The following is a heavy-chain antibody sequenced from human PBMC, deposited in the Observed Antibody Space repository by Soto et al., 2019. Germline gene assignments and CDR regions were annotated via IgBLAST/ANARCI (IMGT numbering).Heavy chain of an antibody. CDR3: ARMAGDHRINWFDP. Sequence: QVQLVQSGAEVKKPGASVRVSCKASGYTFTGYGINWVRQAIGQGLEWMGWMNPDSGDTGYAQNFQGRVTMTRNTSISTAHMELSSLMSEDTAVYFCARMAGDHRINWFDPWGQGTLVTVSS. CDR2: MNPDSGDT. J-gene: IGHJ5*02. V-gene: IGHV1-8*01. CDR1: GYTFTGYG. D-gene: IGHD3-16*01.